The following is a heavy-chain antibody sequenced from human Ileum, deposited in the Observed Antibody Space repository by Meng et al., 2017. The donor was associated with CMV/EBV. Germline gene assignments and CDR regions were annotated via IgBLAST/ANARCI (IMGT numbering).Heavy chain of an antibody. CDR1: TDSISNYY. D-gene: IGHD3-10*02. J-gene: IGHJ4*02. Sequence: QVHLQEPGPGLVKPSETLSLTCSVSTDSISNYYWSWIRQAPGKRLEWIGNIHYSGTTNYSPSLNSRVTISLDTSKNQFSLNLRSVTAADTAVYYCAADIASVWMFFWGQGTLVTVSS. V-gene: IGHV4-59*01. CDR2: IHYSGTT. CDR3: AADIASVWMFF.